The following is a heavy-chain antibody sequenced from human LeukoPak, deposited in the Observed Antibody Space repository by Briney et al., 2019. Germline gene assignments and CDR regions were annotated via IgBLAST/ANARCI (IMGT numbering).Heavy chain of an antibody. J-gene: IGHJ4*02. Sequence: GGSLRLSCAASGFTVSSNYMSWVRQAPGKGLEWVSVIHSGGSTYYADSVKGRFTISRDNSKNSLYLQMNSLRAEDTAVYYCARDGNGGPLDYWGQGTLVTVSS. V-gene: IGHV3-66*01. CDR1: GFTVSSNY. CDR2: IHSGGST. CDR3: ARDGNGGPLDY. D-gene: IGHD4-17*01.